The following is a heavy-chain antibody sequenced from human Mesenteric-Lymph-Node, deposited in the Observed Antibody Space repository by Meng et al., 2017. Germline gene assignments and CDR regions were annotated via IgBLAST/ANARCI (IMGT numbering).Heavy chain of an antibody. V-gene: IGHV3-53*05. CDR3: ARDKSTVTYRTRRIEYYFDY. Sequence: GESLKISCAASGFTVSSNYMSWVRQAPGKGLEWVSVIYSGGSTYYADSVKGRFTISRDNSKNTLYLQMNSLRAEDTAVYYCARDKSTVTYRTRRIEYYFDYWGQGTLVTVSS. D-gene: IGHD4-17*01. J-gene: IGHJ4*02. CDR1: GFTVSSNY. CDR2: IYSGGST.